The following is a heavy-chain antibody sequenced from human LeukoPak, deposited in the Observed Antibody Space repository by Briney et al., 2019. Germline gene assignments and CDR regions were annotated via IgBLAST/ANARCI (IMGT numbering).Heavy chain of an antibody. Sequence: SETLSLTCTVSGGSISSYYWSWIRQPPGKGLEWIGYIYYSGSTNYNPSLKSRVTISVDTSKNQFSLKLSSVTAADTAVYYCARGGYDYVWGSYRWEDWFDPWGQGTLVTVSS. CDR2: IYYSGST. V-gene: IGHV4-59*12. CDR1: GGSISSYY. CDR3: ARGGYDYVWGSYRWEDWFDP. J-gene: IGHJ5*02. D-gene: IGHD3-16*02.